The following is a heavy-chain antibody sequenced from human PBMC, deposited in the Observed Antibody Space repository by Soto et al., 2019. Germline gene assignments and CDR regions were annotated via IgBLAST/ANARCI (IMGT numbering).Heavy chain of an antibody. Sequence: QVQLQESGPGLVKPSQTLSLTCTVSGGSISSGGYYWSWIRQHPGKGLEWIGYIYYSGSTYYNPSLKSRVTIAVDTSKNQFSLKLSSVTAADTAVYYCARQRSDDYYYYYMDVWGKGTTVTVSS. J-gene: IGHJ6*03. CDR2: IYYSGST. CDR3: ARQRSDDYYYYYMDV. CDR1: GGSISSGGYY. V-gene: IGHV4-31*03.